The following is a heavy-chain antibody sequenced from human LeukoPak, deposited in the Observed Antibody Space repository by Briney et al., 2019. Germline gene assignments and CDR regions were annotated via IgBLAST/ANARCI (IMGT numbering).Heavy chain of an antibody. D-gene: IGHD4-17*01. J-gene: IGHJ4*02. Sequence: GASVKVSCKASGGTFSSYAISWVRQAPGQGLEWMGRIIPILGIANYAQKFQGRVTITADKSTSTAYMELSSLRSEDTAVYYCARDSGGDYVGYFDYWGQGTLVTVSS. CDR2: IIPILGIA. CDR1: GGTFSSYA. CDR3: ARDSGGDYVGYFDY. V-gene: IGHV1-69*04.